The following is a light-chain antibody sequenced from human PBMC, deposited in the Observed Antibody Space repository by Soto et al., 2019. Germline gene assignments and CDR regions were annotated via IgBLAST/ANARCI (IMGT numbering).Light chain of an antibody. J-gene: IGLJ3*02. CDR3: TSCAGSNKGL. CDR1: SSDVGGYNY. V-gene: IGLV2-8*01. Sequence: QSALTQPPSASGSPGQSVSISCTGTSSDVGGYNYVSWYQQRPGKAPKVMIYEVTKRPSGVPDRFSGSKSGNTASLTVSGLQAEDEADYYCTSCAGSNKGLFGGGTRL. CDR2: EVT.